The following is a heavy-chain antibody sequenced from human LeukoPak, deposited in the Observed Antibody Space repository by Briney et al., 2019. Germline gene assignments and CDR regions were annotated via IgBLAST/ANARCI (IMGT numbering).Heavy chain of an antibody. Sequence: GGSLRLSCAASGFTFSGSAMHWVRQASGKGLEWVGRIRSKANSYATAYAASVKGRFTISRDDSKNTAYLQMNSLKTKDTAVYYCTRHRGYSYGDFDYWGQGTLVTVSS. D-gene: IGHD5-18*01. V-gene: IGHV3-73*01. CDR3: TRHRGYSYGDFDY. J-gene: IGHJ4*02. CDR2: IRSKANSYAT. CDR1: GFTFSGSA.